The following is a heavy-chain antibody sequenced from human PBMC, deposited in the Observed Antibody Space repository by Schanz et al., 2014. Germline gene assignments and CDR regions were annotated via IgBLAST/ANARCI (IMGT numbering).Heavy chain of an antibody. CDR1: GFIFSNFA. D-gene: IGHD3-10*01. CDR3: ARGRGYIIGQ. V-gene: IGHV3-66*01. Sequence: EVQLVESGGGLVQPGGSLRLSCAASGFIFSNFAMEWVRQAPGKGLEWVSVINSAGTTYYADSVKGRFTFSRDSSKNTVYLQMDSLRADDTSVYYCARGRGYIIGQWGQGILVTVSS. CDR2: INSAGTT. J-gene: IGHJ4*02.